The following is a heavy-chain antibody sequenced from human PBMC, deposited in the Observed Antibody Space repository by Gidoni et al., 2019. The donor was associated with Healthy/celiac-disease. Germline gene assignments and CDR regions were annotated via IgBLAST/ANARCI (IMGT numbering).Heavy chain of an antibody. CDR2: ISGSGGST. J-gene: IGHJ6*02. V-gene: IGHV3-23*01. Sequence: EVQLLESGGGLVQPGGSLRLSCAASGFTFSSYAMSWVRQAPGKGLEWVSAISGSGGSTYYADSVKGRFTISRDNSKNTLYLQMNSLRAEDTTVYYCAKDGDPMIVVDYYYYGMDVWGQGTTVTVSS. CDR1: GFTFSSYA. D-gene: IGHD3-22*01. CDR3: AKDGDPMIVVDYYYYGMDV.